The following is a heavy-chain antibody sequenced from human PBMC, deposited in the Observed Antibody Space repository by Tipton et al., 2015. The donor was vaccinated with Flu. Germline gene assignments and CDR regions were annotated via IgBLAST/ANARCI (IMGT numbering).Heavy chain of an antibody. Sequence: SLRLSCAASGFTFSNYAMSWVRQAPGKGLEFVSGISGSGGITYYADSVKGRFTISRDNSKNTPYLQMNSLRAEDTAVHYCAKVAGYSSGWPDYWGQGTQVTVSS. CDR1: GFTFSNYA. J-gene: IGHJ4*02. CDR2: ISGSGGIT. CDR3: AKVAGYSSGWPDY. V-gene: IGHV3-23*01. D-gene: IGHD6-19*01.